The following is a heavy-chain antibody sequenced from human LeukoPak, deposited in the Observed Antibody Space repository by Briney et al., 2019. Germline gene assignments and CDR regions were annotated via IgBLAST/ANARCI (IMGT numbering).Heavy chain of an antibody. V-gene: IGHV4-34*01. CDR1: GGSFSGYY. J-gene: IGHJ6*03. CDR2: INHSGST. Sequence: MPSETLSLTCAVYGGSFSGYYWSWIRQPPGKGLEWIGEINHSGSTNYNPSLKSRVTISVDTSKNQFSLKLSSVTAADTAVYYCARHGRNMVRGVKAYYYYYYMDVWGKGTTVTISS. D-gene: IGHD3-10*01. CDR3: ARHGRNMVRGVKAYYYYYYMDV.